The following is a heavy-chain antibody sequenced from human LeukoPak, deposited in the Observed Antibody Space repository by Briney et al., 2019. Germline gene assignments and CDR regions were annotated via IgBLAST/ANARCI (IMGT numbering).Heavy chain of an antibody. CDR1: GFTFSNAW. CDR3: AKVGGVNYDILTTKGREDAFDI. J-gene: IGHJ3*02. D-gene: IGHD3-9*01. CDR2: IKSKTDGGTT. V-gene: IGHV3-15*01. Sequence: PGGSLRLSCAASGFTFSNAWMSWVRQAPGKGLEWVGRIKSKTDGGTTDYAAPVKGRFTISRDDSKNTLYLQMNSLRAEDTAVYYCAKVGGVNYDILTTKGREDAFDIWGQGTMVTVSS.